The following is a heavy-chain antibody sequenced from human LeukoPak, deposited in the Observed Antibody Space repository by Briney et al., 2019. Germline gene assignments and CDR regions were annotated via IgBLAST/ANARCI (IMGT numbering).Heavy chain of an antibody. CDR2: IYYSGST. V-gene: IGHV4-31*03. CDR3: ARDPGYGDYGDYFDY. Sequence: SETLSLTCTVSGGSISSGGYYWSWIRQHPGKGLEWIGYIYYSGSTYYNPSLKSRVTISVDTSKNQFSLKLGSVTAADTAVYYCARDPGYGDYGDYFDYWGQGTLVTVSS. CDR1: GGSISSGGYY. J-gene: IGHJ4*02. D-gene: IGHD4-17*01.